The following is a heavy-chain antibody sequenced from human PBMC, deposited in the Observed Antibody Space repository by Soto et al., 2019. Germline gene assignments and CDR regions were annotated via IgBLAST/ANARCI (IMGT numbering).Heavy chain of an antibody. J-gene: IGHJ6*02. Sequence: SETLSLTCAVYGGSFSGYYWRWIRQPPGNGLEWIGEINHSGSTNFNPSLKSRVTISVDTSKNQFSLKLSSVTAADTAVYYCARGEIQLWLNYYYGMDVWGQGTTVTVSS. D-gene: IGHD5-18*01. CDR3: ARGEIQLWLNYYYGMDV. CDR1: GGSFSGYY. V-gene: IGHV4-34*01. CDR2: INHSGST.